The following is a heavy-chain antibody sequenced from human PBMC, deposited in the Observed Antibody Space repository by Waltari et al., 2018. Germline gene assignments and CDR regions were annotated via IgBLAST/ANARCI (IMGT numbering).Heavy chain of an antibody. D-gene: IGHD6-6*01. CDR3: ARDSRSSSSHY. CDR1: VYTFTSYV. CDR2: SSAYNGTK. Sequence: QVQLVQAGDEVKQPGAPVNDSCKASVYTFTSYVITRLRQAPVQGLEWMGWSSAYNGTKNYAQKLQGRVTMTTDTSASKAYMELRSLRSDDTAVYYCARDSRSSSSHYWGQGTLVTVSS. J-gene: IGHJ4*02. V-gene: IGHV1-18*01.